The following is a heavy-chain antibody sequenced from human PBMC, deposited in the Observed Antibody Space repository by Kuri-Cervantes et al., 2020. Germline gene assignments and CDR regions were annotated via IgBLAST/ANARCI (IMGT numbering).Heavy chain of an antibody. CDR3: ARAHRYGDYVVDY. D-gene: IGHD4-17*01. J-gene: IGHJ4*02. V-gene: IGHV5-51*01. Sequence: GESLKISCKGSGNSFTNYWIAWVRQMPGKGLEWMGIIYPGDSDTKYSPSFEGQVTISADKSISTACLQWGSLKASDTAIYYCARAHRYGDYVVDYWGQGTQVTVSS. CDR2: IYPGDSDT. CDR1: GNSFTNYW.